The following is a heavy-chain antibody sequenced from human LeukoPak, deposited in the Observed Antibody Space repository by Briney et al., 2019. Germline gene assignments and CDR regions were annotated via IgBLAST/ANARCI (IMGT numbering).Heavy chain of an antibody. D-gene: IGHD6-19*01. Sequence: ASVTVSCTASGYTFTSYDINWVRQATGQGLEWMGWMNPNSGNTGYAQKFQGRVTMTRNTSISTAYMELSSLRSEDTAVYYCARAVGYSSGWNTKYYYYYYGMDVWGQGTTVTVSS. CDR1: GYTFTSYD. V-gene: IGHV1-8*01. CDR3: ARAVGYSSGWNTKYYYYYYGMDV. J-gene: IGHJ6*02. CDR2: MNPNSGNT.